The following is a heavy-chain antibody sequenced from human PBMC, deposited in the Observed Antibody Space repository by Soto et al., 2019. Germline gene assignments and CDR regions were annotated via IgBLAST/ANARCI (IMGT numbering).Heavy chain of an antibody. CDR3: ARDSDIYGHFDY. J-gene: IGHJ4*02. D-gene: IGHD5-18*01. Sequence: QVQLQESGPGLVKPSETLSLTCTVSGGSVSSSIYCWSWIRQPPGKGLEWIGYIYYSESTNYNPSLKSRVTISVDASKNQFSLKLSSVTAADTAVYYCARDSDIYGHFDYWGQGTLVTVSS. CDR2: IYYSEST. CDR1: GGSVSSSIYC. V-gene: IGHV4-61*01.